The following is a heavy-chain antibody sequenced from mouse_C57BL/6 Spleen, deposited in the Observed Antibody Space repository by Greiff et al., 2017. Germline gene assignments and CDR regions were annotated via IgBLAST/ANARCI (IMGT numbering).Heavy chain of an antibody. V-gene: IGHV1-15*01. J-gene: IGHJ3*01. CDR1: GYTFTDYE. Sequence: QVHVKQSGAELVRPGASVTLSCKASGYTFTDYEMHWVKQTPVHGLEWIGAIDPETGGTAYNQKFKGKAILTADKSSSTAYMELRSLTSEDSAVYYCTRTPAYYSNSWFAYWGQGTLVTVSA. CDR2: IDPETGGT. CDR3: TRTPAYYSNSWFAY. D-gene: IGHD2-5*01.